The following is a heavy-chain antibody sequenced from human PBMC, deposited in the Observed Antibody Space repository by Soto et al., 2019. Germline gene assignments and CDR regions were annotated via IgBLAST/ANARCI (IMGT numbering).Heavy chain of an antibody. Sequence: PGESLKISCKTSGYRFTNSWIAWVRQKPGKGLEWMGIIYPGDSDTTYSPSFQGQVTISADESISTAYLQWSSLKPSDTAIYFCARHPTLPYRVDLDYWGQGTLVTVSS. D-gene: IGHD3-16*01. CDR3: ARHPTLPYRVDLDY. V-gene: IGHV5-51*01. J-gene: IGHJ4*02. CDR1: GYRFTNSW. CDR2: IYPGDSDT.